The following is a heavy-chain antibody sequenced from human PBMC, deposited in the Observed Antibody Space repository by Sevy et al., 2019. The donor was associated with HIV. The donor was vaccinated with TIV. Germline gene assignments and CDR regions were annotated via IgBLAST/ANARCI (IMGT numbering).Heavy chain of an antibody. CDR2: VKTKGDGGTT. CDR3: TTDRAVRGYCASVRCSHFDH. D-gene: IGHD2-2*01. J-gene: IGHJ4*02. CDR1: GFTFSTAW. Sequence: LGGSLRLSCAASGFTFSTAWMTWVRQAPGKGLEWVGRVKTKGDGGTTDYAAAVKGRFTISRDDSKDMLYLQMNNLKTDDTGVYYCTTDRAVRGYCASVRCSHFDHWGQGALVTVSS. V-gene: IGHV3-15*01.